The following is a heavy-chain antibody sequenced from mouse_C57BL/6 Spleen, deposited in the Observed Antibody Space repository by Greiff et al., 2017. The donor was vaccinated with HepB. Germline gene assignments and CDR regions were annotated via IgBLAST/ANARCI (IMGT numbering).Heavy chain of an antibody. CDR1: GYTFTSYW. Sequence: QVQLQQPGTELVKPGASVKLSCKASGYTFTSYWMHWVKQRPGQGLEWIGNINPSNGGTNYNEKFKSKATLTVDKSSSTAYMQLSSLTSEDSAVYYCARGGSTVHGLIHYYAMDYWGQGTSVTVSS. J-gene: IGHJ4*01. D-gene: IGHD1-1*01. V-gene: IGHV1-53*01. CDR2: INPSNGGT. CDR3: ARGGSTVHGLIHYYAMDY.